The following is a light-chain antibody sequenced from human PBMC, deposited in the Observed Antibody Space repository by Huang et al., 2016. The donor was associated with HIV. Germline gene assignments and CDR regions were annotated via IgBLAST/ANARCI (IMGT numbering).Light chain of an antibody. Sequence: AIQLTQSPSSLSASVGDRVTITCRASQAIRNDLGWYQQRPGTSPKLLIYAAAELHSGVPLRFSSSGSGTDFTLTSSSLQPEDFGTYYCLQDYSYPRTFGQGTKVKV. CDR2: AAA. V-gene: IGKV1-6*01. CDR1: QAIRND. CDR3: LQDYSYPRT. J-gene: IGKJ1*01.